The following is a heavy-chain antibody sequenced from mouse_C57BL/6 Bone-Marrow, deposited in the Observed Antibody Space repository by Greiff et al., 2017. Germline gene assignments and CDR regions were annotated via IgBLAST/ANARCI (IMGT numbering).Heavy chain of an antibody. V-gene: IGHV1-39*01. CDR2: INPNYGTT. D-gene: IGHD1-1*01. Sequence: EVQLQQSGPELVKPGASVTISCTASGYSFTDYNMNWVKQSNGKSLEWIGVINPNYGTTSYNPKFKGKATLTVDQSSSTAYMQLNSLTSEESAVYYCKTISMTTVEGNWYFDVWGTGTTVTVSS. CDR1: GYSFTDYN. CDR3: KTISMTTVEGNWYFDV. J-gene: IGHJ1*03.